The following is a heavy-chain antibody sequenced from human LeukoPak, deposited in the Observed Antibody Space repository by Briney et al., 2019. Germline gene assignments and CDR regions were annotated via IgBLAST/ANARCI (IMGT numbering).Heavy chain of an antibody. CDR3: AKEWIQLWSNYFDY. Sequence: GGSLRLSCAASGFTFSDYALGWVRQAPGRGLEWVATLSGSGAGTYYSDSVQGRFTISRDNSKNTLYLQMNSLRAEDTAVYYCAKEWIQLWSNYFDYWGQGTLVTVSS. CDR1: GFTFSDYA. J-gene: IGHJ4*02. V-gene: IGHV3-23*01. D-gene: IGHD5-18*01. CDR2: LSGSGAGT.